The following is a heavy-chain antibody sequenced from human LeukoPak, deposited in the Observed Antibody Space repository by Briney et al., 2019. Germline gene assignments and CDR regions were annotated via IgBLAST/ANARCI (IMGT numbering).Heavy chain of an antibody. CDR1: GDSIRTYY. V-gene: IGHV4-59*13. J-gene: IGHJ4*02. CDR2: IFYTGTT. CDR3: ARMNYYGSYYFDF. D-gene: IGHD3-10*01. Sequence: SETLSLTCTVSGDSIRTYYWTWIRQPPGKGLEWLGYIFYTGTTNYNPSLKSRVTISVDLPKNQFSLRLTSLTAADTAVYFCARMNYYGSYYFDFWGQGTLVTVSS.